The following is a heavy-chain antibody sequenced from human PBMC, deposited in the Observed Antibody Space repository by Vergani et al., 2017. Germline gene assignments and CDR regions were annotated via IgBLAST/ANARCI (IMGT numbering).Heavy chain of an antibody. Sequence: QVQLQESGPGLVKSSETLSLTCTVSGGSFNLYYWSWIRQIPGKGLEWIGYVFHSGTTNYNPSLRSRVSISVEPSKRQFSLTLSFVTAADTAVYYCARVGHLVAVTGEGPSLDLWGRGTLVTVSS. J-gene: IGHJ2*01. V-gene: IGHV4-59*08. CDR1: GGSFNLYY. CDR2: VFHSGTT. CDR3: ARVGHLVAVTGEGPSLDL. D-gene: IGHD2-21*02.